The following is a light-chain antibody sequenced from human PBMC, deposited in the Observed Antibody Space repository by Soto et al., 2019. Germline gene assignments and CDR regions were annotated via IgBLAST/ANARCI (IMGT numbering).Light chain of an antibody. CDR3: QQLNSYSPRLI. J-gene: IGKJ4*01. Sequence: IQLTQSPSSLSASVGDRVTITCRAGQDIGQSLAWYQQEPGKAPKVLIYAASTLHSGVPSRFRGSGSGTDFTLTITSLQPEDLATYYCQQLNSYSPRLIFGGGTKVDIK. CDR1: QDIGQS. CDR2: AAS. V-gene: IGKV1-9*01.